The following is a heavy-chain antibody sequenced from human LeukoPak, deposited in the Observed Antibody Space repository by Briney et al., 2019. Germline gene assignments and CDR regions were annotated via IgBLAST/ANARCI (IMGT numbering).Heavy chain of an antibody. V-gene: IGHV4-4*07. CDR1: GGSISSYY. D-gene: IGHD2-8*02. J-gene: IGHJ5*02. CDR3: ARDSSWTTGSPFDP. CDR2: IYTSGST. Sequence: NASETLSLTCTVSGGSISSYYWSWIRQPAGKGLEWIGRIYTSGSTNYNPSLKSRVTISVDKSKNQFSLKLSSVTAADTAVYYCARDSSWTTGSPFDPWGQGTLVTVSS.